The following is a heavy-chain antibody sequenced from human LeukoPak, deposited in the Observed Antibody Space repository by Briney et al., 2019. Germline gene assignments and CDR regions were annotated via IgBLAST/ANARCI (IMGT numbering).Heavy chain of an antibody. D-gene: IGHD4-17*01. V-gene: IGHV1-46*01. CDR2: IYPRDGST. CDR3: ARDGMTTVTTPEIYGMDV. CDR1: GYSFTSNY. Sequence: ASVKVSCKASGYSFTSNYIHWVRQAPGQGLEWMGMIYPRDGSTSYAQRFQDRVTVTRDTSTSTVHMELSGLRSEDTAVYYCARDGMTTVTTPEIYGMDVWGQGTTVTVSS. J-gene: IGHJ6*02.